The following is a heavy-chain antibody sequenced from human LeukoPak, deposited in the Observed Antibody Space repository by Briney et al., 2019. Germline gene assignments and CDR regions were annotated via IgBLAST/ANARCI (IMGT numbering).Heavy chain of an antibody. J-gene: IGHJ4*02. D-gene: IGHD6-19*01. Sequence: PSETLSLTCTVSGGSISSYYWSWIRQPPGKGLEWIGYIYYSGSTNYNPSLKSRVTISVDTSKNQFSLKLSSVTAADTAVYYCARSIAVAGRQARYFDYWGQGTLVTVSS. CDR3: ARSIAVAGRQARYFDY. CDR1: GGSISSYY. V-gene: IGHV4-59*01. CDR2: IYYSGST.